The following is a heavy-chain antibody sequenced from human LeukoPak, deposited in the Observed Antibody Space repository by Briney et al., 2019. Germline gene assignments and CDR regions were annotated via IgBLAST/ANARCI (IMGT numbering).Heavy chain of an antibody. J-gene: IGHJ4*02. CDR3: AKEGPIAVAGYFDY. V-gene: IGHV3-43*02. Sequence: GGSLRLSCVASGFTFDDYAMHWVRQAPGKGLEWVSLLTGDGCRTFYADSVKGRFTISRDNIKNSLYLQMNSLRTEDTALYYCAKEGPIAVAGYFDYWGQGTLVTVSS. D-gene: IGHD6-19*01. CDR1: GFTFDDYA. CDR2: LTGDGCRT.